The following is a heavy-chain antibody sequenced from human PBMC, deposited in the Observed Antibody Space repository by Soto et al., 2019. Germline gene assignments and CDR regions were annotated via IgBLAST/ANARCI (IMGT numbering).Heavy chain of an antibody. D-gene: IGHD1-26*01. J-gene: IGHJ5*02. CDR2: IYATGDT. CDR1: GASLSRYY. Sequence: SSDTLSLTCNVSGASLSRYYWSWIRQPPGKGLEWIGRIYATGDTDYNPSLKSRISMSVDMSKKQFSLTLRSVTAADTAIYYCVRDGTKNLRDRFEPWGRGILVTVSS. V-gene: IGHV4-4*07. CDR3: VRDGTKNLRDRFEP.